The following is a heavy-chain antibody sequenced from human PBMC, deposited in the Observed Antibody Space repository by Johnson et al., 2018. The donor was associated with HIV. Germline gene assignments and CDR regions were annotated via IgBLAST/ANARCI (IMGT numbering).Heavy chain of an antibody. CDR3: AKDRVVTNDAFDI. Sequence: VQLVESGGGVVRPGGSLRLSCVASGFTFSSYWMSWVRQVPGKALEWVAFIRYDGSEKYYVDSVKGRFTFSRDNAKNSLYLQMNSLRAEDTAVYYCAKDRVVTNDAFDIWGQGTMVTVSS. V-gene: IGHV3-7*01. CDR2: IRYDGSEK. CDR1: GFTFSSYW. D-gene: IGHD2-21*02. J-gene: IGHJ3*02.